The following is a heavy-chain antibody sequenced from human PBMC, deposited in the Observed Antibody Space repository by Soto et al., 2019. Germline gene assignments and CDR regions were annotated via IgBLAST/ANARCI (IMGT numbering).Heavy chain of an antibody. D-gene: IGHD4-17*01. CDR1: GYTFTSYG. CDR3: AREITVTTTRRYTWSDP. Sequence: QVQLVQSGAEVKKPGASVKVSCKASGYTFTSYGISWVRQAPGQGLEWMGWISAYNGNTNYAQKLQGSVTRTTDTPTSTAYMELRSMRSDDTAVYYCAREITVTTTRRYTWSDPWGQGTLVTVSS. CDR2: ISAYNGNT. V-gene: IGHV1-18*01. J-gene: IGHJ5*02.